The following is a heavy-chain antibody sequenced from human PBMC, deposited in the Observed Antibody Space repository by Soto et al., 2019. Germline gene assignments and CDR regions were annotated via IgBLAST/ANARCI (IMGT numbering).Heavy chain of an antibody. D-gene: IGHD5-18*01. CDR1: GGSISNYY. Sequence: SETLSLTCIVSGGSISNYYWSWIRQPPGRGLEWIGYIYYSGSTNYNPSLTSRVTISVDTSKNQFSLKLSSVTAADTAVYYCARHRYSYGVYYFDYWGQGTLVTVSS. V-gene: IGHV4-59*08. CDR2: IYYSGST. J-gene: IGHJ4*02. CDR3: ARHRYSYGVYYFDY.